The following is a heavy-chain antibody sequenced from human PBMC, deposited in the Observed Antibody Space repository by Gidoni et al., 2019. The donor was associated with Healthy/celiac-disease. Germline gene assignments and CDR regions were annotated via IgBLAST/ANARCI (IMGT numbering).Heavy chain of an antibody. J-gene: IGHJ6*02. Sequence: EVQLVESGGVVVQPGGSLRLSCAASGFTFDDYAMHWVRQAPGKGLEWVSLISWDGGSTYYADSVKGRFTISRDNSKNSLYLQMNSLRAEDTALYYCARGRIQLYYGMDVWGQGTTVTVSS. CDR3: ARGRIQLYYGMDV. V-gene: IGHV3-43D*03. D-gene: IGHD5-18*01. CDR2: ISWDGGST. CDR1: GFTFDDYA.